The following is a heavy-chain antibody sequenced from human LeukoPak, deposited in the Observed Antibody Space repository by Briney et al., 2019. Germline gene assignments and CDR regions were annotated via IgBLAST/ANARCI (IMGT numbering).Heavy chain of an antibody. CDR1: GGSFSGYY. V-gene: IGHV4-34*01. D-gene: IGHD2-2*01. CDR3: ARGLGSSSTSCLLVLSYYYGMDV. Sequence: MSSETLSLTCAAYGGSFSGYYWSWIRQPPEKGLEWIGEINHSGSTNYNPSLKSRVTISVDTSKNQFSLKLSSVTAADTAVYYCARGLGSSSTSCLLVLSYYYGMDVWGQGTTVTVSS. CDR2: INHSGST. J-gene: IGHJ6*02.